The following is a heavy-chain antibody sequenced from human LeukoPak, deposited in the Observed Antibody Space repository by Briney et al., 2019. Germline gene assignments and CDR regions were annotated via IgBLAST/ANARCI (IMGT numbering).Heavy chain of an antibody. CDR2: MSYDGSDK. Sequence: GGSLRLSCAASGFSFKNYAMHWVRQAPGKGLEWVTVMSYDGSDKYYADSVKGRFSISRDNSKNMLYLQMNSLRTEDTAVYYCARARDTDFGSWGQGTLVTVSS. V-gene: IGHV3-30*04. J-gene: IGHJ4*02. D-gene: IGHD5-18*01. CDR1: GFSFKNYA. CDR3: ARARDTDFGS.